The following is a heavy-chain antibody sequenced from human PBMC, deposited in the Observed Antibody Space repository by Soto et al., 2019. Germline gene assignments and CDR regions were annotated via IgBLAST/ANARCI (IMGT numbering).Heavy chain of an antibody. CDR2: MNTNTNTT. CDR1: GYTFTPIA. J-gene: IGHJ5*02. CDR3: ATEVAQTSPLWLDP. Sequence: SVKGSCEASGYTFTPIAINSGRQAPVQGLEWIGWMNTNTNTTDSAEVFEGRVSLTWDTSISTAYMQLNSLKIDDTAVYYCATEVAQTSPLWLDPWGQGTLVSVSS. V-gene: IGHV1-8*01.